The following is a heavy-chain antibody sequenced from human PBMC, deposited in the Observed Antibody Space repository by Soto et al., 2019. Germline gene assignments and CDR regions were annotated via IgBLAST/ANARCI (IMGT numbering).Heavy chain of an antibody. V-gene: IGHV1-46*03. CDR1: GYTFTSYY. J-gene: IGHJ4*02. CDR2: INPSGGST. D-gene: IGHD3-3*01. Sequence: QVQLVQSGAEVKKPGASVKVSCKASGYTFTSYYMHWVRQAPGQGLEWMGIINPSGGSTSYAQKFKGRVTMTRDTSTSTVYMELSSLRSEDTAVYYCARDPRGSRFLEWLGPYYFDYWGQGTLVTVSS. CDR3: ARDPRGSRFLEWLGPYYFDY.